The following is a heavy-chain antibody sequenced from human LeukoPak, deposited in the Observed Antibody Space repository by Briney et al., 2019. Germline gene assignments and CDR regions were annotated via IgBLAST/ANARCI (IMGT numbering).Heavy chain of an antibody. J-gene: IGHJ5*02. CDR3: ARGTTTTTIDYYDA. V-gene: IGHV3-7*01. CDR1: GFTFRDFW. CDR2: IKPDGSET. D-gene: IGHD4-17*01. Sequence: GGSLRLSCAASGFTFRDFWMSWVRQAPGKGLEWVASIKPDGSETSCLDSVRGRFTISRDNAKNSLFLEMNNLRVEDTAFYYCARGTTTTTIDYYDAWGQGTLVTASS.